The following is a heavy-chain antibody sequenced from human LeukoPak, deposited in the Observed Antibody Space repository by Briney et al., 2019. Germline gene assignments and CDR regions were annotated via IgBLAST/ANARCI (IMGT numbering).Heavy chain of an antibody. CDR1: GFTFSSYW. CDR2: INSDGSST. CDR3: ASDTGYSSSWYEGYYFDY. D-gene: IGHD6-13*01. V-gene: IGHV3-74*01. Sequence: GGSLRLSCAASGFTFSSYWMHWLRQAPGKGLVWVSRINSDGSSTSYADSVKGRFTISRDNAKNTLYLQMNSLRAEDTAVYYCASDTGYSSSWYEGYYFDYWGQGTLVTVSS. J-gene: IGHJ4*02.